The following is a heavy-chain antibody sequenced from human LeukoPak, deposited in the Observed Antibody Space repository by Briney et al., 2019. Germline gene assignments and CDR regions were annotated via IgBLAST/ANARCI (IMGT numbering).Heavy chain of an antibody. V-gene: IGHV4-59*01. J-gene: IGHJ6*03. CDR3: ARAPGGYCSSTSCYRVYYYYYYMDV. Sequence: SETLSLTCTASGGSISSYYWSWIRQPPGKGLEWIGYIYYSGSTNYNPSLKSRVTISVDTSKNQFSLKLSSVTAADTAVYYCARAPGGYCSSTSCYRVYYYYYYMDVWGKGTTVTVSS. D-gene: IGHD2-2*02. CDR2: IYYSGST. CDR1: GGSISSYY.